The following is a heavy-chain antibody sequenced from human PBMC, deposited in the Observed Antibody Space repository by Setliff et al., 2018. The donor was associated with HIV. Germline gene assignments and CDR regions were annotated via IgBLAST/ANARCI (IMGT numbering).Heavy chain of an antibody. CDR2: ISAYNGNT. CDR3: AGDNWDYGGVDY. V-gene: IGHV1-18*01. D-gene: IGHD1-7*01. CDR1: GYTFSTYG. Sequence: ASVKVSCKASGYTFSTYGISWVRQAPGQGLEWMGWISAYNGNTNYAQKLQGRVTMTTDTSTSTAYMELRSLRSDDTAVYYCAGDNWDYGGVDYWGQGTLVTVSS. J-gene: IGHJ4*02.